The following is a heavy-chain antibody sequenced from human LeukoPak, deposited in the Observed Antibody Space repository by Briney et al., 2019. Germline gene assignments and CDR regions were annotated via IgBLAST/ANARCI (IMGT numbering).Heavy chain of an antibody. V-gene: IGHV4-61*02. CDR2: IYTSGST. J-gene: IGHJ4*02. Sequence: SETLSLTCTVSGGSISSGSYCWSWIRQPGGKGLEWIGRIYTSGSTNYNPSLKSRVTISVDTSKNQFSLKLSSVTAADTAVYYCGWGNYYGSGSYLDYWGQGTLVTVSS. CDR3: GWGNYYGSGSYLDY. D-gene: IGHD3-10*01. CDR1: GGSISSGSYC.